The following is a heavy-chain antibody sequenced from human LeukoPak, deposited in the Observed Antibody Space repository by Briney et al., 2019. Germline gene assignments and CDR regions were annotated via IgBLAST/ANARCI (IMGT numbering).Heavy chain of an antibody. V-gene: IGHV3-9*01. Sequence: GGSLRLSCAASGFTFDDYAMHWVRQAPGKGLEWVSGISWNSGSIGYADSVKGRFTISRDNAKNSLYLQMNSLRAEDTALYYCAKEGEAGLLGMDYFDCWGQGTLVTVSS. CDR3: AKEGEAGLLGMDYFDC. D-gene: IGHD7-27*01. J-gene: IGHJ4*02. CDR1: GFTFDDYA. CDR2: ISWNSGSI.